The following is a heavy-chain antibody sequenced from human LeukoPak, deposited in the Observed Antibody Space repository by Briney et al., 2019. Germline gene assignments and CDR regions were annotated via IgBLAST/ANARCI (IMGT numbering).Heavy chain of an antibody. Sequence: HPGRSLRLSCAASGFTFSSYGMHWVRQAPGKGLEWVAVIWYDGSNKYYADSVKGRFTISRDNSKNTLYLQMNSLRAEDTAAYYCARGGPKDYFDYWGQGTLVTVSS. V-gene: IGHV3-33*01. CDR2: IWYDGSNK. J-gene: IGHJ4*02. CDR3: ARGGPKDYFDY. CDR1: GFTFSSYG.